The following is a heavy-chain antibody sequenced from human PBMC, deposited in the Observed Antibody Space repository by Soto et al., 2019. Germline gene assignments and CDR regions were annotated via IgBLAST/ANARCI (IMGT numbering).Heavy chain of an antibody. J-gene: IGHJ3*01. CDR1: GYSFATYG. D-gene: IGHD2-21*02. Sequence: QVQLEQSRGEVKMPGASVTVSCTASGYSFATYGFSWVRQAPGQGLAWMGRISTLNGNTMYEQRFQGRATRTTETATTTANMELRSMTSDDTAGYDCARDGSYERRGHWGADSAFDFWGQGTRVSVSS. V-gene: IGHV1-18*01. CDR2: ISTLNGNT. CDR3: ARDGSYERRGHWGADSAFDF.